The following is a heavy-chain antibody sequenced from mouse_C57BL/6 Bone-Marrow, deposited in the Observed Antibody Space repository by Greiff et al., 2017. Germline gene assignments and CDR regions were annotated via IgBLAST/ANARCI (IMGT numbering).Heavy chain of an antibody. Sequence: VQLKQSGPVLVKPGASVKMSCKASGYTFTDYYMNWVKQSHGKSLEWIGVINPYNGGTSYNQKFKGKATLTVDKSSSTAYMELNSLTSEDSAVYYCARYDYDGAYWGQGTLVTVSA. CDR2: INPYNGGT. CDR1: GYTFTDYY. CDR3: ARYDYDGAY. J-gene: IGHJ3*01. V-gene: IGHV1-19*01. D-gene: IGHD2-4*01.